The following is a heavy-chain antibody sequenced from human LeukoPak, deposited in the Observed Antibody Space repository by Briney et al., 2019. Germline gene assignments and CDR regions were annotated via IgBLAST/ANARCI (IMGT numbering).Heavy chain of an antibody. Sequence: ASVKVSCKASGGTFSSYAISWVRQAPGQGLEWMGIINPSGGSTSYAQKFQGRVTMTRDTSTSTVYMELSSLRSEDTAVYYCARAFAPMIVVVNYWGQGTLVTVSS. V-gene: IGHV1-46*01. D-gene: IGHD3-22*01. J-gene: IGHJ4*02. CDR2: INPSGGST. CDR1: GGTFSSYA. CDR3: ARAFAPMIVVVNY.